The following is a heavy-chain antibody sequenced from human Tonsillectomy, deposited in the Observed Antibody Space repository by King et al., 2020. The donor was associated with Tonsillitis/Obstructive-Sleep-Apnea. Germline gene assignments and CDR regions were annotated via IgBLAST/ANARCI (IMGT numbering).Heavy chain of an antibody. CDR1: GFTFSSYA. CDR3: ARLIMCDSMTPELDLDY. J-gene: IGHJ4*02. CDR2: ISYDGSNK. Sequence: VQLVESGGGVVQPGRSLRLSCAASGFTFSSYAMHWVRQAPGKGLEWVAVISYDGSNKYYADSVKGRFTISRDNSKNTLYLQMNSLRAEDTAVYYCARLIMCDSMTPELDLDYWGQGTLVTVSS. V-gene: IGHV3-30*04. D-gene: IGHD2/OR15-2a*01.